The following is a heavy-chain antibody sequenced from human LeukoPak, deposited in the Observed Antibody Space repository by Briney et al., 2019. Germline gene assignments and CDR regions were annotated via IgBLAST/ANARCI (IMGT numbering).Heavy chain of an antibody. CDR2: ISYDGSNE. Sequence: GRSLRLSCAASGFTFSSYVMHWVRQAPGKGLEWVAIISYDGSNEYYADSVKGRFTISRDNSKNTLYLQMNSLRAADTAVYYCAGDKGTSHLSSFDYWGQGTLVTVSS. V-gene: IGHV3-30*04. J-gene: IGHJ4*02. CDR1: GFTFSSYV. CDR3: AGDKGTSHLSSFDY.